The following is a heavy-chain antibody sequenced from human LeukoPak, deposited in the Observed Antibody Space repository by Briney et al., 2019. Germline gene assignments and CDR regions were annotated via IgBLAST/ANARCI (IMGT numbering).Heavy chain of an antibody. V-gene: IGHV1-2*02. CDR3: ASNWNYSYDIDA. CDR2: INPKSGAK. J-gene: IGHJ6*03. CDR1: GYTFTGYY. Sequence: ASVTVCCTASGYTFTGYYMHLWRQAPGQGRGGMGWINPKSGAKNDAQKFQGRVIMTRDTSISTVYMELSRLRSDDTAAYYGASNWNYSYDIDAWGKGTTVTVSS. D-gene: IGHD1-20*01.